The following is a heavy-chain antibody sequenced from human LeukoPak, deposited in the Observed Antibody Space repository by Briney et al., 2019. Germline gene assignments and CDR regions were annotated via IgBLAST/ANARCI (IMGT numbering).Heavy chain of an antibody. CDR1: GGSVSSRSFS. J-gene: IGHJ5*02. CDR2: IYYSGST. CDR3: ARDVSYSGSFP. V-gene: IGHV4-61*01. D-gene: IGHD1-26*01. Sequence: SETLPLTRTVSGGSVSSRSFSWSWIRQPPGKGLEWIGYIYYSGSTNYNPSLKSRVTISVDRSKNQFSLKLSSVTAADTAVYFCARDVSYSGSFPWGQGALVTVSS.